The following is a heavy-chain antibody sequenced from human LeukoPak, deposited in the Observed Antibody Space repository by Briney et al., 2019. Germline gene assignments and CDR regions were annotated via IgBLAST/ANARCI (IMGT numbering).Heavy chain of an antibody. J-gene: IGHJ4*02. Sequence: GGSLRLSCAASGFTFSSYAMSWVRQAPGKGLAWVSTISGGSGSTYCADSVKGRFTISRDNSKNTLYLQMNSLRAEDTAIYYCARDYWWNYDYWGQGTLVTVSS. CDR2: ISGGSGST. CDR1: GFTFSSYA. CDR3: ARDYWWNYDY. V-gene: IGHV3-23*01. D-gene: IGHD1-7*01.